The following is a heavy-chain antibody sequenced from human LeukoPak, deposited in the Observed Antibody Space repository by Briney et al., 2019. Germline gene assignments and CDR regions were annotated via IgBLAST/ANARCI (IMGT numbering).Heavy chain of an antibody. Sequence: RGSLRLSCAVSGFTFSSYAISWVRQAPGKGLEWVSAISGSGISIYYADSVKGRFTFSRDNAENTLYLQMNSLRAEDTAVYFCARGNAHAFDIWGQGTMATVSS. CDR1: GFTFSSYA. J-gene: IGHJ3*02. CDR2: ISGSGISI. D-gene: IGHD1-1*01. V-gene: IGHV3-23*01. CDR3: ARGNAHAFDI.